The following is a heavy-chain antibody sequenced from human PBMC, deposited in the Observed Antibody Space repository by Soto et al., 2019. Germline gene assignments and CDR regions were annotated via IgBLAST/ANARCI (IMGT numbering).Heavy chain of an antibody. D-gene: IGHD6-13*01. J-gene: IGHJ5*02. V-gene: IGHV4-39*01. CDR3: AASSSSWYLFWFDP. CDR2: IYYSGST. Sequence: QPPGKGLEWIGTIYYSGSTYYNPSLKSRVTISVDTSKNQFSLKLTSVTAADTAVYYCAASSSSWYLFWFDPWGQGTLVTVSS.